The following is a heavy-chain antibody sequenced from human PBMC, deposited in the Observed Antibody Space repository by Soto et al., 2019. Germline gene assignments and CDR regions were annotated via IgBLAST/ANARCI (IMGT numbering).Heavy chain of an antibody. CDR2: IYYTGTT. D-gene: IGHD3-22*01. J-gene: IGHJ3*01. CDR1: GGSVTNINYF. CDR3: ARHEYVSSSYDLLDV. Sequence: SETLSLTCSVSGGSVTNINYFWAWTRQSPGKGLEWIANIYYTGTTFYNPSLRSRVSMTIDASKNRFSLNLSSVTASDTALYYCARHEYVSSSYDLLDVWGRGTMVTVS. V-gene: IGHV4-39*01.